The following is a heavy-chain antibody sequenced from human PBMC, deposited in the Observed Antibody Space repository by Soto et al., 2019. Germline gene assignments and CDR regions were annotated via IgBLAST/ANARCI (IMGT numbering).Heavy chain of an antibody. CDR2: IRSNADGGTA. J-gene: IGHJ4*02. V-gene: IGHV3-15*07. CDR1: GFTFSNAW. CDR3: TTSISGLVTGH. Sequence: EVQLVESGGGLVKPGGSLRLSCAASGFTFSNAWMNWVRQAPEKGLEWVGRIRSNADGGTADYAAPVKGRFTFSRDDSQNTLFLQMNSLKTEDTAVYFCTTSISGLVTGHWGQGTLVTVSS. D-gene: IGHD3-3*01.